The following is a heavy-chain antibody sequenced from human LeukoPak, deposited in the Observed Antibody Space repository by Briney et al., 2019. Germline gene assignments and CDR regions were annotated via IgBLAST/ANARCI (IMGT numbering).Heavy chain of an antibody. D-gene: IGHD3-10*01. CDR2: ISYDGSNK. J-gene: IGHJ4*02. V-gene: IGHV3-30*03. CDR1: GFTFSSYG. Sequence: GGSLRLSCAASGFTFSSYGMHWVRQAPGKGLEWVAVISYDGSNKYYADSVKGRFTISRDNSKNTLYLQMNSLRAEDTAVYYCATVTYYYGSGPGGDSDYWGQGTLVTVSS. CDR3: ATVTYYYGSGPGGDSDY.